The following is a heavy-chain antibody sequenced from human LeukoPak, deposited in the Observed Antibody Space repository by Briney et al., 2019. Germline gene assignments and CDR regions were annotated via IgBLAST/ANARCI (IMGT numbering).Heavy chain of an antibody. V-gene: IGHV1-3*01. CDR2: INAGNGNT. CDR3: ASEYYYDSSGYWYYGMDV. Sequence: ASVKVSCKASGYTFTSYAMHWVRQAPGQRLEWMGWINAGNGNTKYSQKFQGRVTITRDTSASTAYMELSSLRSEDTAVYYRASEYYYDSSGYWYYGMDVWGQGTTVTVSS. CDR1: GYTFTSYA. J-gene: IGHJ6*02. D-gene: IGHD3-22*01.